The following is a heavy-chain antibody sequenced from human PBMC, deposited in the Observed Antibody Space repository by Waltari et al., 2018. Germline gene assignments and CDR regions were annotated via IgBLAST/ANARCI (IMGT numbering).Heavy chain of an antibody. CDR3: ARVAPPL. J-gene: IGHJ4*02. CDR2: SYSGGST. CDR1: GFTVSSNY. V-gene: IGHV3-53*01. Sequence: EVQLVESGGGLIQPGGSLRLSCAASGFTVSSNYMSWVRQAPGKGLEWVLVSYSGGSTYYADSVKGRFTIARDNSKNPLYLQMNSLRAEDTAVYYCARVAPPLWGQGTLVTVSS.